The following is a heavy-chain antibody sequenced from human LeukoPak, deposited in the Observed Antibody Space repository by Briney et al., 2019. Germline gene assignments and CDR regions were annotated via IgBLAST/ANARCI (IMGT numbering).Heavy chain of an antibody. Sequence: GGSLRLSCAASGFTFSSSWMSWVRQAPGKGLEWVANIKQDGSEKYYEDSVKGRFTISRDNAKNSLYLQMNSLRAEDTAVYYCAREGSGWYDNFDYWGQGTLVTVSS. CDR1: GFTFSSSW. D-gene: IGHD6-19*01. CDR3: AREGSGWYDNFDY. J-gene: IGHJ4*02. V-gene: IGHV3-7*01. CDR2: IKQDGSEK.